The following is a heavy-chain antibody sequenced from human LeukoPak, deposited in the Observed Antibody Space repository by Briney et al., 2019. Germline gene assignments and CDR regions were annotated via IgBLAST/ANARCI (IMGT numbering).Heavy chain of an antibody. V-gene: IGHV3-64*02. CDR1: GFTFSSYS. Sequence: GGSLRLSCAASGFTFSSYSMYWVRQAPGKGLEYVSAINSDGGSTYYADSVKGRFTISRDNSKNTLYLQMGSLRAEDMAVYYRAKGAYYYYMDVWGKGTTVTVSS. CDR3: AKGAYYYYMDV. J-gene: IGHJ6*03. CDR2: INSDGGST. D-gene: IGHD3-16*01.